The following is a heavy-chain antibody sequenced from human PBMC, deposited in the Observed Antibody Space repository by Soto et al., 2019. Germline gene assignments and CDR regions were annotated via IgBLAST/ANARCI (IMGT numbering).Heavy chain of an antibody. D-gene: IGHD3-3*01. CDR2: ISSSSSYI. CDR1: GFVFINYA. Sequence: PGGSLRLSCAASGFVFINYAMTWVRQAPGKGLEWVSSISSSSSYIYYADSVKGRFTISRDNAKNSLYLQMNSLRAEDTAVYYCARELKEYDFWSGYHDAFEIWGQGTMVTVSS. CDR3: ARELKEYDFWSGYHDAFEI. J-gene: IGHJ3*02. V-gene: IGHV3-21*01.